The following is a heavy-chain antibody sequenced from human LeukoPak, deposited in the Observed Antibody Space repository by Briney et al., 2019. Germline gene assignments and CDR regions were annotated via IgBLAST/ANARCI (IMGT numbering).Heavy chain of an antibody. V-gene: IGHV4-59*08. CDR2: IYYSGST. J-gene: IGHJ6*02. Sequence: SETLSLTCTVSGGSISSYYWSWIRQPPGKGLEWIGYIYYSGSTNYNPSLKSRVTISVDTSKNQFSLKLSSVTAADTAVYYCARHVPPDFYWLVGYYYGMDVWGQGTTVTVSS. CDR1: GGSISSYY. D-gene: IGHD3-9*01. CDR3: ARHVPPDFYWLVGYYYGMDV.